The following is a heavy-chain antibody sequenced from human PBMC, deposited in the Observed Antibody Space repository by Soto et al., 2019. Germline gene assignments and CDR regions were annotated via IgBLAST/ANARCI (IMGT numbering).Heavy chain of an antibody. V-gene: IGHV3-30-3*01. Sequence: GGSLRLSCAASGFTFSSYAMHWVRQAPGKGLEWVAVISYDGSNKYYADSVKGRFTISRDNSKNTLYLQMNSLRAEDTAVYYCAREPPATVTSGFDYWGQGNLVIVSS. D-gene: IGHD4-17*01. CDR1: GFTFSSYA. J-gene: IGHJ4*02. CDR2: ISYDGSNK. CDR3: AREPPATVTSGFDY.